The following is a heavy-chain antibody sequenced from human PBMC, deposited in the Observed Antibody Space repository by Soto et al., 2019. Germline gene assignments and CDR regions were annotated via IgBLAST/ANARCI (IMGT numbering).Heavy chain of an antibody. CDR3: ARDRASLDYDILTGYRLNFYYGMDV. CDR1: GGTFSSYT. V-gene: IGHV1-69*04. D-gene: IGHD3-9*01. J-gene: IGHJ6*02. CDR2: IIPILGIA. Sequence: SVKVSCKASGGTFSSYTISWVRQAPGQGLEWMGRIIPILGIANYAQKFQGRVTITADKSTSTAYMELSSLRSEDTAVYYCARDRASLDYDILTGYRLNFYYGMDVWGQGTTVTVSS.